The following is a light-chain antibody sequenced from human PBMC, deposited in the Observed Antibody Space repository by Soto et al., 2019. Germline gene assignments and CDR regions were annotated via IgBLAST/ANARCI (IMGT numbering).Light chain of an antibody. CDR2: WAS. CDR3: QQYYSTPRLT. CDR1: QSVLYSSNNKNY. V-gene: IGKV4-1*01. J-gene: IGKJ4*01. Sequence: DIVMTQSPDSLAVSLGERATINCKSSQSVLYSSNNKNYLAWYQQKPGQPPKLLIYWASTRESGVPDRFSGSGSGTDFTLTISSLQAEDVAVYYCQQYYSTPRLTFGGGNKVEIK.